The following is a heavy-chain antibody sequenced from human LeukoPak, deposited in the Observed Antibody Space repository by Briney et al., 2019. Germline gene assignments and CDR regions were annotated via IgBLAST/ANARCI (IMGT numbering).Heavy chain of an antibody. Sequence: SGGSLRLSCAASGFTFSSYSMNWVRQAPGKGLEWVSSISSSSYIYYADSVKGRFTISRDNAKNSLYLQMNSLRAEDTAVYYCARERSADTVYYYYGMDVWGQGTTVTVSS. V-gene: IGHV3-21*01. CDR3: ARERSADTVYYYYGMDV. D-gene: IGHD5-18*01. J-gene: IGHJ6*02. CDR2: ISSSSYI. CDR1: GFTFSSYS.